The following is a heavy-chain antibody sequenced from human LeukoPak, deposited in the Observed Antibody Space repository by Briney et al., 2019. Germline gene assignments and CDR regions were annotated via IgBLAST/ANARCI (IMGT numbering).Heavy chain of an antibody. CDR2: GYYSVST. V-gene: IGHV4-39*01. CDR3: ARPSSIAADNWFDP. J-gene: IGHJ5*02. Sequence: SETLSLTCTVSGGSISSSSYYWGWIRQPPGKGLEWIGSGYYSVSTYYNPSLKSRVTISVDTYKNQFSLKLSSVTAADTAVYYCARPSSIAADNWFDPWGQGTLSPSPQ. D-gene: IGHD6-13*01. CDR1: GGSISSSSYY.